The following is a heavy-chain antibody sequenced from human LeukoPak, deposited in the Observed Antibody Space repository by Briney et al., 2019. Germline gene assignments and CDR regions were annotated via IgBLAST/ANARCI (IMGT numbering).Heavy chain of an antibody. Sequence: SGGSLRLSCAASGFTFSSSAVSWVRQAPGKGLEWVSSISGSGSGGSTYYADSVKGRFTISRDNSKNTLYLQMNSLRAEDTAVYYCAKSGYNRFDYWGQGTLVTVSS. D-gene: IGHD5-24*01. CDR1: GFTFSSSA. CDR3: AKSGYNRFDY. CDR2: ISGSGSGGST. J-gene: IGHJ4*02. V-gene: IGHV3-23*01.